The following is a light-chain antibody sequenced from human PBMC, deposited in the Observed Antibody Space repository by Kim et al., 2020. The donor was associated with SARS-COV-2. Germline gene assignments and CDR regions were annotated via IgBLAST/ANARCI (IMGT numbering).Light chain of an antibody. V-gene: IGKV4-1*01. CDR2: WAS. CDR1: QSIFYNSNNKNY. CDR3: QQYYSTPIT. Sequence: STINCKSSQSIFYNSNNKNYLAGYQQKPGQPPKLLIYWASTRESGVPDRFSGSGSGTDFTLTISSLQAEDVAVYYCQQYYSTPITFGQGTRLEIK. J-gene: IGKJ5*01.